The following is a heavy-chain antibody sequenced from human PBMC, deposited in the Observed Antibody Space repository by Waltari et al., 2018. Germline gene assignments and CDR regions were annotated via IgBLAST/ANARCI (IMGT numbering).Heavy chain of an antibody. CDR2: SNPYNVNT. J-gene: IGHJ3*02. CDR3: ARVRASGGNSAFDI. CDR1: GYNFRPYG. D-gene: IGHD1-1*01. Sequence: QGQLLQSGAEVKKPGASVTVSCRASGYNFRPYGISWVRQAPGQGLEWMGWSNPYNVNTNYAQMVQDRVTLTTDTSPSTAYMELRSLTSADTAVYYCARVRASGGNSAFDIWGQGTMVTVSS. V-gene: IGHV1-18*01.